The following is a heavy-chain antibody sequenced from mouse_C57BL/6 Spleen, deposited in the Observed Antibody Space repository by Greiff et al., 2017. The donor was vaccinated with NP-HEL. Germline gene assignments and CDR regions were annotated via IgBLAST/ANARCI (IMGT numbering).Heavy chain of an antibody. Sequence: EVKLVESGGGLVKPGGSLKLSCAASGFTFSSYAMSWVRQTPEKRLEWVATISDGGSYTYYPDNVKGRFTISRDNAKNNLYLQMSHLKSEDTAMYYCARDELVLFDYWGQGTTLTVSS. J-gene: IGHJ2*01. CDR2: ISDGGSYT. CDR1: GFTFSSYA. CDR3: ARDELVLFDY. D-gene: IGHD4-1*01. V-gene: IGHV5-4*01.